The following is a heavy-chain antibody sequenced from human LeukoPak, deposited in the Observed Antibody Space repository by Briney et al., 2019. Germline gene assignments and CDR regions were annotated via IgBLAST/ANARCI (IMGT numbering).Heavy chain of an antibody. CDR2: IYYSGST. CDR1: GGSISSYY. CDR3: ARGRGGSYSGD. J-gene: IGHJ1*01. D-gene: IGHD1-26*01. Sequence: SETLSLTCTVSGGSISSYYWSWIRQPPGKGLEWIGYIYYSGSTNYNPSLKSRVTISVDTSKNQFSLKLSSVTAADTAVYYCARGRGGSYSGDWGQGTLVTVSS. V-gene: IGHV4-59*12.